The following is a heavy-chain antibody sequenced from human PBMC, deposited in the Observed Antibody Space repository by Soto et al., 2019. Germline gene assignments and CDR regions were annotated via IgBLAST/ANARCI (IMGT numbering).Heavy chain of an antibody. J-gene: IGHJ4*02. CDR2: ISAYNGNT. D-gene: IGHD3-22*01. Sequence: ASVKVSCKASGYTFTSYGISWVRQAPGQGLEWMGWISAYNGNTNYAQKLQGRVTMTTDTSTSTAYMELRSLRSDDTAVYYCARLESGWLLMTPIDYWGQGTLVTVSS. CDR1: GYTFTSYG. V-gene: IGHV1-18*01. CDR3: ARLESGWLLMTPIDY.